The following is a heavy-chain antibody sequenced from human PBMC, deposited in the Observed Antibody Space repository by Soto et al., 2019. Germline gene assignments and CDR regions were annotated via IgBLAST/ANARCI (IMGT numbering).Heavy chain of an antibody. CDR3: AKDLYDYVWGSYRLGDAFDI. V-gene: IGHV3-23*01. CDR1: GFTFSSYA. J-gene: IGHJ3*02. CDR2: ISGSGGST. Sequence: EVQLLESGGGLVQPGGSLRLSCAASGFTFSSYAMSWVRQAPGKGLEWVSAISGSGGSTYYADSVKGRFTISRDNSKNTLYLQMNSLRAEDTAVYYCAKDLYDYVWGSYRLGDAFDIWGQGIMVTVSS. D-gene: IGHD3-16*02.